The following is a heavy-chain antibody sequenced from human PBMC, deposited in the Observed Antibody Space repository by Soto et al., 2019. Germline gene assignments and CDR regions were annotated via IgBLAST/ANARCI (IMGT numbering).Heavy chain of an antibody. CDR3: SRGPLSGYHDAFDI. V-gene: IGHV4-34*01. J-gene: IGHJ3*02. CDR1: GGSFNSYY. D-gene: IGHD3-22*01. Sequence: QVQLQQWGAGLLKPSETLSLTCAVFGGSFNSYYWSWIRQPPGEGLEWIGEINPGGSTNYNPSLKSRVTISVDTSKSQFLMKLTSVTAADTAVYYCSRGPLSGYHDAFDIWGQGTMVTVSS. CDR2: INPGGST.